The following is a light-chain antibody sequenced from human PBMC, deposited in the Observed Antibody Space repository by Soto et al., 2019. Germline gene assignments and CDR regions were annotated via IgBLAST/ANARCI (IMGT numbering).Light chain of an antibody. J-gene: IGLJ3*02. CDR3: CSYGFAGSDYLV. Sequence: QSVLTQPPSASGSPGQSVTISCTGASSDVGGNDYVSWYQHHPGKVPKPMIFEVNKRPSGVPHRFSGSKSGNTASLTVSGLQAEDEADYYCCSYGFAGSDYLVFGGGTKLTVL. CDR1: SSDVGGNDY. CDR2: EVN. V-gene: IGLV2-8*01.